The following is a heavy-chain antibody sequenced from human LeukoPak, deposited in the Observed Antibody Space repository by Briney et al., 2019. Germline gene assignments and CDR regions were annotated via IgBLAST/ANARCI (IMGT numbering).Heavy chain of an antibody. Sequence: GRSLRLSCAASGFTFDDYAMHWVRQAPGKGVEWVSGISWNSGSIGYADSVKGRFTISRDNAKNCLYLQMNSLRAEDTAVYDCAKDPARDSSSPTWDFDYWGQGTLVTVSS. D-gene: IGHD6-13*01. CDR2: ISWNSGSI. J-gene: IGHJ4*02. CDR3: AKDPARDSSSPTWDFDY. V-gene: IGHV3-9*01. CDR1: GFTFDDYA.